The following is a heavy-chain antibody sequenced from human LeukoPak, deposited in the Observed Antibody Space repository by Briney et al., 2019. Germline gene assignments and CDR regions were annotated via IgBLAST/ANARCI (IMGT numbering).Heavy chain of an antibody. CDR1: GFTFSSYA. CDR2: ISGSGGRT. V-gene: IGHV3-23*01. Sequence: GGSLRLSCAASGFTFSSYAMSWVRQAPGKGLEWVSTISGSGGRTYYADSVKGRFTISRDNSKNTLYLQMNSLRAEDTAVYYCARDSRANIVATIMPYYYYYMDVWGKGTTVTVSS. CDR3: ARDSRANIVATIMPYYYYYMDV. J-gene: IGHJ6*03. D-gene: IGHD5-12*01.